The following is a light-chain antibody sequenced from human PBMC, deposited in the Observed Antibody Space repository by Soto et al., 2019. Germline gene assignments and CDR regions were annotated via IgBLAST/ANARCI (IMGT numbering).Light chain of an antibody. V-gene: IGKV1-39*01. Sequence: DIQMTQSPSSLSASVGDRVTITCRASLSISSDLNWYQQKPGKAPKVLIFGASSLQSGVPSRFSGSGSRTDFTLTISSLQPEDSATYYCQQSYTTPRTFGQGTKLEIK. CDR1: LSISSD. CDR3: QQSYTTPRT. J-gene: IGKJ2*01. CDR2: GAS.